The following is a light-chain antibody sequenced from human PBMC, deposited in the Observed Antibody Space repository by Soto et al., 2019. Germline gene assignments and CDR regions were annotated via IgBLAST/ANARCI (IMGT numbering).Light chain of an antibody. Sequence: EVVLTQSPGTLSLSAGERATLSCRASQSVSSNYLAWYQQKPGQSPRLLIYGASNRASGISDRFSGSGSGTDFTLTIYRLEPEDFAVYYCQQYDTSPWTFGQVTKVEI. V-gene: IGKV3-20*01. CDR1: QSVSSNY. J-gene: IGKJ1*01. CDR3: QQYDTSPWT. CDR2: GAS.